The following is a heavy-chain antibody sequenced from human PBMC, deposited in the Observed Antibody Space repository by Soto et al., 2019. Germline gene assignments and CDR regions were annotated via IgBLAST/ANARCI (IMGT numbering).Heavy chain of an antibody. CDR3: ARAVAGDLDY. CDR1: GFSFRIHS. CDR2: ISSSSSTI. Sequence: EVQLVESGGGLVQTGGSLRLSCAASGFSFRIHSMNWVRQAPGKGLEWVSYISSSSSTIYYAGSVKGRFTISRDNAKNSLYLQMTSRRAEDTALYYCARAVAGDLDYWGQGTLVTVSS. J-gene: IGHJ4*02. V-gene: IGHV3-48*01.